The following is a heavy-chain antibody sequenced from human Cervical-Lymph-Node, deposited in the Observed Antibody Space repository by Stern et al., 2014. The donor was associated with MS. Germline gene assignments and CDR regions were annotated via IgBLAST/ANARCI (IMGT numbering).Heavy chain of an antibody. J-gene: IGHJ5*02. D-gene: IGHD3-3*01. CDR1: GGTFSTYA. CDR2: MMPALGTS. V-gene: IGHV1-69*01. CDR3: ASGVTSFGVVSWFDP. Sequence: QVQLVQSGAEVKKPGSSVKASCKASGGTFSTYAFSWVRQAPGQGLEWMGGMMPALGTSNYAQKFQGRVTITADESTSSAYMELSSLRYDDTAVYYCASGVTSFGVVSWFDPWGQGTRVTVSS.